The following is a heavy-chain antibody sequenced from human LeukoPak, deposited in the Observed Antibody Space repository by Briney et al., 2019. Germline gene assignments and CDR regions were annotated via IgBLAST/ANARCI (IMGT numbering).Heavy chain of an antibody. J-gene: IGHJ4*02. CDR1: GFTFSSYG. Sequence: GGSLRLSCAASGFTFSSYGMHWVRQAPGKGLEWVAVISYDGNNKFYTDSVKGRFTISRDNSKNTLYLQMNSLRAEDTAVYYCAKDRLWFGELPSYFDYWGQGTLVTVSS. CDR2: ISYDGNNK. V-gene: IGHV3-30*18. D-gene: IGHD3-10*01. CDR3: AKDRLWFGELPSYFDY.